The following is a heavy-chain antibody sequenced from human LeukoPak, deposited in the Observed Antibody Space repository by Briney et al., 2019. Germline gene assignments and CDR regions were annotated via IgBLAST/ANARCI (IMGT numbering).Heavy chain of an antibody. J-gene: IGHJ4*02. V-gene: IGHV3-21*01. CDR2: ISSSSSYI. CDR3: ARIPTLGYCSSTSCSEAY. CDR1: GFTFSSYS. Sequence: GGSLRLSCAASGFTFSSYSMNWVRQAPGKGLEWVSSISSSSSYIYYADSVKGRFTISRDNAKNSLYLQVNGLRAEDTAVYYCARIPTLGYCSSTSCSEAYWGQGTLVTVSS. D-gene: IGHD2-2*01.